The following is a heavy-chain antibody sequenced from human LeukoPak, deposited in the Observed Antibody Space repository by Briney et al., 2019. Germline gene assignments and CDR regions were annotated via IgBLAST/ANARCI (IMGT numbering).Heavy chain of an antibody. V-gene: IGHV1-18*01. J-gene: IGHJ6*02. CDR2: ISAYNGNT. Sequence: ASVKVSCKASGYTFTSYGTSWLRQAPGQGLEWMGWISAYNGNTNYAQKFQGRVTMTTDTSTSTLYMELRSLRSDDTAVYYCARDRPALLWVGELTHYYGMDVWGQGTTVTVSS. D-gene: IGHD3-10*01. CDR1: GYTFTSYG. CDR3: ARDRPALLWVGELTHYYGMDV.